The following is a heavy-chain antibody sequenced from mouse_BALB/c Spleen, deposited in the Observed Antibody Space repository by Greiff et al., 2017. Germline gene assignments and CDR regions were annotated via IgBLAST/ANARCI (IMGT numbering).Heavy chain of an antibody. J-gene: IGHJ3*01. CDR1: GFTFSSYA. D-gene: IGHD2-4*01. Sequence: EVQLQQSGGGLVKPGGSLKLSCAASGFTFSSYAMSWVRQTPEKRLEWVASISSGGSTYYPDSVKGRFTISRDNARNILYLQMSSLRSEDTAMYYCARGPYYDYDGFAYWGQGTLVTVSA. CDR2: ISSGGST. V-gene: IGHV5-6-5*01. CDR3: ARGPYYDYDGFAY.